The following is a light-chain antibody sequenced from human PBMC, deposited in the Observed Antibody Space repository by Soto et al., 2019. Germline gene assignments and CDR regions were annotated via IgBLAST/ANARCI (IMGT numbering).Light chain of an antibody. J-gene: IGLJ1*01. V-gene: IGLV2-14*01. CDR2: DVS. Sequence: QSALTQPASVSGSPGQSITISCTGTSSDVGGYNYASWYQQHPGKAPKLVIYDVSNRPSGVSNRFSGSKSSNTASLTISGLQAEDEADYYCSSYTSSSTLYVFGTGTKVT. CDR1: SSDVGGYNY. CDR3: SSYTSSSTLYV.